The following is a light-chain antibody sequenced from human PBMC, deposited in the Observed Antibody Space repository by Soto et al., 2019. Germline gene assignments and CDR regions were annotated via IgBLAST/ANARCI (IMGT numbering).Light chain of an antibody. J-gene: IGKJ1*01. CDR3: QHLNRYPWT. Sequence: DIQLTQSPSFLSASVGDRVTITCRASQGIYTYLAWYQQKPGKAPELLIYAASTLQSGVPARFSGSGSGTEFTLTIISLQPEYFATYNCQHLNRYPWTFGQGTKVEIK. CDR1: QGIYTY. CDR2: AAS. V-gene: IGKV1-9*01.